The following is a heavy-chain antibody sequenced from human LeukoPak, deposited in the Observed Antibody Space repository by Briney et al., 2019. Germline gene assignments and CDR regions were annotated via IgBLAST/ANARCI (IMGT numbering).Heavy chain of an antibody. J-gene: IGHJ4*02. CDR3: ARVRRPYGINVLCCAKSKVPYF. V-gene: IGHV3-48*02. CDR1: GFTFSRYT. Sequence: GSLRLSCATSGFTFSRYTMSWGRQAPGGGLEWVSHICSSRGTTGYGVAVKGRCTLTRDNAKNALCLQMKSRRDEDTPLYYYARVRRPYGINVLCCAKSKVPYFWGRGTVARVSS. CDR2: ICSSRGTT. D-gene: IGHD2-8*01.